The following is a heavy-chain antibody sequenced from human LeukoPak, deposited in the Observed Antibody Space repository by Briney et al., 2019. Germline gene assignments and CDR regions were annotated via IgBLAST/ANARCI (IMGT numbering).Heavy chain of an antibody. CDR2: INSDGTNT. Sequence: GGSLRLSCAASEFTFSTYCMHWVRQAPGKGLVWVSRINSDGTNTDYADSVKGRFTISRDNSKNTLYLQMNSLRAEDTAVYYCAKARGNFDYWGQGTLVTVSS. V-gene: IGHV3-74*01. J-gene: IGHJ4*02. CDR3: AKARGNFDY. CDR1: EFTFSTYC.